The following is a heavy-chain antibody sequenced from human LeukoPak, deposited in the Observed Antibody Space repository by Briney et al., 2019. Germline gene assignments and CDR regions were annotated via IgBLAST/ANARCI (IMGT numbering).Heavy chain of an antibody. V-gene: IGHV1-2*02. J-gene: IGHJ5*02. CDR3: ARVWAYSSSSQGWFDP. D-gene: IGHD6-13*01. CDR2: INPNSGGT. Sequence: ASVKVSCKASGYTFTGYYMHWVRQAPGQGLGWMGWINPNSGGTNYAQKFQGRVTMTRDTSISTAYMELSRLRSDDTAVYYCARVWAYSSSSQGWFDPWGQGTLVTVSS. CDR1: GYTFTGYY.